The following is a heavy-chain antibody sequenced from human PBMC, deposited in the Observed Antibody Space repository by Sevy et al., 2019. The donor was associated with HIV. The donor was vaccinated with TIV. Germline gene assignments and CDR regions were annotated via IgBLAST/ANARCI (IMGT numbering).Heavy chain of an antibody. J-gene: IGHJ4*02. CDR2: IKTDNGNT. V-gene: IGHV1-3*04. D-gene: IGHD3-3*01. CDR3: ARGKGGIFGVVVGQFDS. CDR1: GYSFTNYA. Sequence: ASVKVSFKASGYSFTNYAIHWMRQAPGQGLEWMGWIKTDNGNTKYSQRFQGRVTITSDTSATTAYMEMSSLRYDDTALYFCARGKGGIFGVVVGQFDSWGQGTLVTVSS.